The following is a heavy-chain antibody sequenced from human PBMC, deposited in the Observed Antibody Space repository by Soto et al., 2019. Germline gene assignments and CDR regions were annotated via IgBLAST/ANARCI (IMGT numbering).Heavy chain of an antibody. J-gene: IGHJ4*02. CDR2: INPNSGGT. CDR3: ARDREGVYYGSGSYFPNFDY. V-gene: IGHV1-2*04. Sequence: ASVKVSCKASGYTFTGYYMHWVRQAPGQGLEWMGWINPNSGGTNYAQKFQGWVTMTRDTSISTAYMELSRLRSDDTAVYYCARDREGVYYGSGSYFPNFDYWGQGTLVTVSS. CDR1: GYTFTGYY. D-gene: IGHD3-10*01.